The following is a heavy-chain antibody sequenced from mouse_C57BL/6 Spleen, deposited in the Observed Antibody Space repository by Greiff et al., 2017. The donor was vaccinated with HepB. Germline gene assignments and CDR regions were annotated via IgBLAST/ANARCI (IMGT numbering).Heavy chain of an antibody. V-gene: IGHV1-54*01. CDR3: ARGGYYGDY. CDR2: INPGSGGT. D-gene: IGHD1-1*01. Sequence: VQLQQSGAELVRPGPSVKVSCKASGYAFTNYLIEWVKQRPGQGLEWIGVINPGSGGTNYNEKFKGKATLTADKSSSTAYMQLSSLTSEDSAVYFCARGGYYGDYWGQGTTLTVSS. J-gene: IGHJ2*01. CDR1: GYAFTNYL.